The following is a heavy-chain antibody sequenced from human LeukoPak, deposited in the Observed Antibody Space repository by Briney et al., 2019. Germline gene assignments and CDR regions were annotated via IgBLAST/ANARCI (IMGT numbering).Heavy chain of an antibody. Sequence: SETLSLTCTVSGGSISSSSYYWGWIRLPPGEGLEWIGCIYYSGSTYYNPSLKSRVTISVDTCKNQFFLKLSSVTAADTAEYYYAREESRSADFDYWGQGTLVTVSS. CDR2: IYYSGST. V-gene: IGHV4-39*02. D-gene: IGHD6-13*01. CDR1: GGSISSSSYY. J-gene: IGHJ4*02. CDR3: AREESRSADFDY.